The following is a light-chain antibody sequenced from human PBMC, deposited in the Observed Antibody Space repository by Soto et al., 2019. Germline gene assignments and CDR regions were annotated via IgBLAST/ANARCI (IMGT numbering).Light chain of an antibody. CDR1: QSFSTY. V-gene: IGKV1-27*01. CDR3: QKYNTAPLT. CDR2: GIS. J-gene: IGKJ4*01. Sequence: FQMPQSHSSLSASLGGRFTITCLASQSFSTYLAWYQQKLGKVPKLLISGISTLQSGVPSRFSGSGYGTEFTLTISNLQPEDVATYYCQKYNTAPLTFGGGTKVDIK.